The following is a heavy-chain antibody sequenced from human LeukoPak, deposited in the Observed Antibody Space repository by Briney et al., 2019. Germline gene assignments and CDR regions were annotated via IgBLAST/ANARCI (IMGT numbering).Heavy chain of an antibody. V-gene: IGHV3-7*01. CDR3: ARLLSNYYYYYMDV. CDR2: IKQDGSEE. CDR1: GFTFSSYW. Sequence: GGSLRLSCAASGFTFSSYWMSWVRQAPGKGLEWVSNIKQDGSEEYYVDSVKGRFTISRDNAKNSLYLQMNSLTAEDTAVYYCARLLSNYYYYYMDVWGKGTTVTVSS. J-gene: IGHJ6*03. D-gene: IGHD2/OR15-2a*01.